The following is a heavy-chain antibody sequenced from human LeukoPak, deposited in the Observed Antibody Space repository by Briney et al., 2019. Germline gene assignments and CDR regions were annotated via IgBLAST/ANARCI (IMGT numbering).Heavy chain of an antibody. CDR3: ARHTYTYAKYYYYMDV. J-gene: IGHJ6*03. CDR2: IYYSGTT. Sequence: SETLSLTCTVSGGSIRDTSHSWGWIRQPPGEGLEWIGSIYYSGTTYYNPSLNSRVTISVDTSKNQFSLELSFVTAADTALYYCARHTYTYAKYYYYMDVWGKGTTVTVSS. CDR1: GGSIRDTSHS. V-gene: IGHV4-39*01. D-gene: IGHD5-18*01.